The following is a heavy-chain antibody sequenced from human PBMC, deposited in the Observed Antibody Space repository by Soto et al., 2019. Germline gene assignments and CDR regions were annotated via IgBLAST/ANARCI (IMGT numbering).Heavy chain of an antibody. D-gene: IGHD2-21*01. CDR1: GFTVSSYY. CDR3: ARDRIAIFRGGMDV. CDR2: IYTGGSS. J-gene: IGHJ6*02. Sequence: SGGSLRLSCAASGFTVSSYYMSWVRQAPGKGLECVSVIYTGGSSYYADSVTGRFTISRDNSKNTVFLQLNSLRAEDTAVYYCARDRIAIFRGGMDVWGQGTTVTVSS. V-gene: IGHV3-53*01.